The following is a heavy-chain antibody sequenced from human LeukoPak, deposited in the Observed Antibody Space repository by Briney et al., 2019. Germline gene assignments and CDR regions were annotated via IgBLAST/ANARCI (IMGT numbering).Heavy chain of an antibody. J-gene: IGHJ4*02. D-gene: IGHD3-10*01. CDR3: RYYGSDRRYYFDY. Sequence: GASVKVSCKASGGTFSSCAISWVRQAPGQGLEWMGGIIPIFGTANYAQKFQGRVTITADESTSTAYMELSSLRSEDTAVYYCRYYGSDRRYYFDYWGQGTLVTVSS. V-gene: IGHV1-69*13. CDR2: IIPIFGTA. CDR1: GGTFSSCA.